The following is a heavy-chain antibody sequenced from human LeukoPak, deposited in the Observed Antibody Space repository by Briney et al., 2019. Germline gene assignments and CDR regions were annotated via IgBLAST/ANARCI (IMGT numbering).Heavy chain of an antibody. CDR1: GFTFSNNW. V-gene: IGHV3-7*01. Sequence: GSLRLSCEGTGFTFSNNWMHWVRQAPGKGLGWVANIKQDGSEKYYVESVKGRFTISRDNAKKSVYLQMNSLRTEDTAVYYCAKGMDVWGQGTTVTVSS. CDR2: IKQDGSEK. CDR3: AKGMDV. J-gene: IGHJ6*02.